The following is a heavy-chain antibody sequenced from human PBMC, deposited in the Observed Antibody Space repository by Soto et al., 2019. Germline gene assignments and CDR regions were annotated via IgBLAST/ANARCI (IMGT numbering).Heavy chain of an antibody. Sequence: SGAEVKKPGASGKVSCKASGYIFNRYVMHWVRQAPGQRPEWMGWIDAGNGKTKYSEKFQCRVTITRDTSASTAYMELTTLRSEDTAVYYCARGRGWYDYWGQGTQVIVSS. CDR1: GYIFNRYV. J-gene: IGHJ4*02. CDR3: ARGRGWYDY. D-gene: IGHD6-19*01. CDR2: IDAGNGKT. V-gene: IGHV1-3*01.